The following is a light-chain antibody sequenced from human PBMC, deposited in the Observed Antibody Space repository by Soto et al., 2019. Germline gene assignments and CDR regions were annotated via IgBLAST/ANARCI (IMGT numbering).Light chain of an antibody. CDR1: QSLLHSNGYNY. CDR2: LGS. V-gene: IGKV2-28*01. CDR3: KQALQTPLT. J-gene: IGKJ4*01. Sequence: DIVMTQSPLSLPVTPGEPASISCRSSQSLLHSNGYNYLDWYLQKPGQSPQLLIYLGSNRASGVPHRFSGSGSGTEFTLKISRVEAEDVGVYYCKQALQTPLTFGGGTKVEIK.